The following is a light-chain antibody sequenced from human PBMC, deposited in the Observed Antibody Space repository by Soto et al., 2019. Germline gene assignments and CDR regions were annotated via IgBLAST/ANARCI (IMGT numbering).Light chain of an antibody. Sequence: EVVMTQSPASLSVSPGERATLSCRASQNIRNNLAWYQQKPGQSPRLLISGASTREAGIPGRFSGSGSGTEFTLIISSLQSEDFAIYYCQQYNNWPPWTFGQGTKVDTK. J-gene: IGKJ1*01. CDR3: QQYNNWPPWT. CDR1: QNIRNN. V-gene: IGKV3-15*01. CDR2: GAS.